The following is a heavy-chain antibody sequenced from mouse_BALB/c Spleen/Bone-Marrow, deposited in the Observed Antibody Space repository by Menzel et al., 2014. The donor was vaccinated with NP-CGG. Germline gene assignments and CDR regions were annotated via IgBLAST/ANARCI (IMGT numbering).Heavy chain of an antibody. V-gene: IGHV4-1*02. CDR3: SRLGYYGGFAY. J-gene: IGHJ3*01. CDR1: GFDFSRYW. CDR2: INPDSSTI. D-gene: IGHD2-3*01. Sequence: VQLQQSGGGLVHPGGSLNLSCAASGFDFSRYWMGWVRQAPGKGLEWIGEINPDSSTINYTPSLKDKFIISRDNAKNTLYLQMSKVRSEDTALYYCSRLGYYGGFAYWGQGTLVTVSA.